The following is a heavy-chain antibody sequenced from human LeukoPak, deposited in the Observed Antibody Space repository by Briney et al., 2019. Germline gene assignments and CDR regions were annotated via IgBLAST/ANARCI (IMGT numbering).Heavy chain of an antibody. CDR2: INHSGST. D-gene: IGHD1-1*01. CDR1: GGPFSGYY. J-gene: IGHJ5*02. CDR3: ARGPYNLPTGFDP. Sequence: PSETLSLTCAVSGGPFSGYYWSWIRQPPGKGLEWIGKINHSGSTNYNPSLKSRVTISVDTSKNQFSLKLSPVTAADTAVYYCARGPYNLPTGFDPWGQGTLVTVSS. V-gene: IGHV4-34*01.